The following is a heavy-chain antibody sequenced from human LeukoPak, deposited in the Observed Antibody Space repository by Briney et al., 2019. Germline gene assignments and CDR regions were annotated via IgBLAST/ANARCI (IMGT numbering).Heavy chain of an antibody. J-gene: IGHJ3*02. CDR1: GFTFSNAW. Sequence: GGSLRLSCAASGFTFSNAWMSWVRQAPGKGLEWVGRIKSKTDGGTTDYAAPVKGRFTISRDDSKNTLYLQMNSLKTEDTAVYYCTTGGGYPPYDAFDIWGQGTMVTVSS. V-gene: IGHV3-15*01. D-gene: IGHD3-22*01. CDR3: TTGGGYPPYDAFDI. CDR2: IKSKTDGGTT.